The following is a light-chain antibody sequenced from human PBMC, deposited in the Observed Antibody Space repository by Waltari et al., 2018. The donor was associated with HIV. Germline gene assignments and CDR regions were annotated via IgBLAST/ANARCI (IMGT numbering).Light chain of an antibody. CDR2: NAS. CDR3: QQYNNWPPWT. V-gene: IGKV3-15*01. Sequence: EILMTQSPATLSVPPGERVTLSCRASQSVSSDLAWYRQKPGQAPRLLIYNASNRATGLPARFSGSGSGTEFTLTISSLQSEDFAFYYCQQYNNWPPWTFGQGTKVEIK. J-gene: IGKJ1*01. CDR1: QSVSSD.